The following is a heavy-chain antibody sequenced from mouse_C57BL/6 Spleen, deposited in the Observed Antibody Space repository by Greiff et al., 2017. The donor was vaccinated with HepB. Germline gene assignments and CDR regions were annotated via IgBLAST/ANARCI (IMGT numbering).Heavy chain of an antibody. V-gene: IGHV14-1*01. J-gene: IGHJ3*01. Sequence: EVQLKQSGAELVRPGASVKLSCTASGFNIKDYYMHWVKQRPEQGLEWIGRIDPEDGDTEYAPKFQGKATMTADTSSNTAYLQLSSLTSEDTAVYYCTPYYYGSSSAWFAYWGQGTLVTVSA. CDR3: TPYYYGSSSAWFAY. D-gene: IGHD1-1*01. CDR2: IDPEDGDT. CDR1: GFNIKDYY.